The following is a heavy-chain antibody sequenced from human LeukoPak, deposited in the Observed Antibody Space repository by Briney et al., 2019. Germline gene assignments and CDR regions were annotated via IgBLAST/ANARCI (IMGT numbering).Heavy chain of an antibody. D-gene: IGHD6-19*01. Sequence: PGGSLRLSCTASGFTFGDYAMSWFRQAPGKGLEWVGFIRSKAYGGTTEYAASVKGRFTISRDDSKSIAYLQMNSLKTEDTAVYYCTRGLPSSGWYRVLDYWGQGTLVTVSS. J-gene: IGHJ4*02. CDR3: TRGLPSSGWYRVLDY. CDR2: IRSKAYGGTT. CDR1: GFTFGDYA. V-gene: IGHV3-49*03.